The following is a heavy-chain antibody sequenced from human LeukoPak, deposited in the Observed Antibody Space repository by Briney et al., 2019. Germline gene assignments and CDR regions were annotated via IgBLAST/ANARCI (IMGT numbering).Heavy chain of an antibody. J-gene: IGHJ4*02. V-gene: IGHV5-51*01. CDR3: ASSWRYSSSSPLDY. CDR2: IYPGNSDT. CDR1: GYSFTSYW. D-gene: IGHD6-6*01. Sequence: GESLKISCKGSGYSFTSYWIGWVRQMPGKGLEWMGIIYPGNSDTRYSPSFQGQVTISADKSISTACLQWSSLKASDTAMYYCASSWRYSSSSPLDYWGQGTLVTVSS.